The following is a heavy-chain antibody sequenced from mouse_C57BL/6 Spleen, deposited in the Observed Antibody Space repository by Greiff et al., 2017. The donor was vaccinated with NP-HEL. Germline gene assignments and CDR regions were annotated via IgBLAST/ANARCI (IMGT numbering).Heavy chain of an antibody. Sequence: QVQLQQSGAELVKPGASVKISCKASGYAFSSYWMNWVKQRPGKGLEWIGQIYPGDGDTNYNGKFKGKATLTADKSSSTAYMQLSSLTSEDSAVYFCARKLTGTYKYFDVWGTGTTVTVSS. CDR2: IYPGDGDT. D-gene: IGHD4-1*01. V-gene: IGHV1-80*01. CDR3: ARKLTGTYKYFDV. CDR1: GYAFSSYW. J-gene: IGHJ1*03.